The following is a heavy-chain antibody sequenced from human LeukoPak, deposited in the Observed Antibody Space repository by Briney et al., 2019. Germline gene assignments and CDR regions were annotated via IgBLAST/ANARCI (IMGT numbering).Heavy chain of an antibody. J-gene: IGHJ6*03. CDR2: ISSSSDYI. CDR1: GFTFSTYT. D-gene: IGHD5-18*01. V-gene: IGHV3-21*01. Sequence: GGSLRLSCAASGFTFSTYTMNWVRQAPGKGLEWVSSISSSSDYIYHADSVKGRFTISRDNAKNSMYLQMTSLRAEDTAVYYCARDGLDAASRNTYYYMDVWGKGTTVTVSS. CDR3: ARDGLDAASRNTYYYMDV.